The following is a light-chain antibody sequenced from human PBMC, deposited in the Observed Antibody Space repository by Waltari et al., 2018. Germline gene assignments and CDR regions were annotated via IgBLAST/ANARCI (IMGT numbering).Light chain of an antibody. CDR1: ALPKQY. CDR2: KDS. CDR3: QSADSSGTWV. V-gene: IGLV3-25*03. Sequence: SYELTQPPSVSVCPGQTARLTCSGDALPKQYAYWYQQKPGQAPVLVIYKDSERPSGIPERFSGSSSGTTVTLTISGVQAEDEADYYCQSADSSGTWVFGGGTKLTVL. J-gene: IGLJ3*02.